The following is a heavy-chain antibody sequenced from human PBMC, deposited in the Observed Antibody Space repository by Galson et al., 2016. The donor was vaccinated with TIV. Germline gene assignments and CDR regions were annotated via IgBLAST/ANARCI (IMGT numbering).Heavy chain of an antibody. Sequence: SLRLSCAASGFTFSNARMNWVRQAPGKGLEWVGRSKSKSDGGTTDYAAPVKGRFAISRDDSKNTLYLEMNSLNTEDTAVYYCATEYYLASGTDPPVGYYGMDVWGQGTTVTVSS. CDR2: SKSKSDGGTT. CDR1: GFTFSNAR. J-gene: IGHJ6*01. V-gene: IGHV3-15*01. CDR3: ATEYYLASGTDPPVGYYGMDV. D-gene: IGHD3-10*01.